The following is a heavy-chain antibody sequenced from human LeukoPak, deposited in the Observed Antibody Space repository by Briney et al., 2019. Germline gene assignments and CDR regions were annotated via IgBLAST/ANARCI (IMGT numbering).Heavy chain of an antibody. D-gene: IGHD6-19*01. CDR3: SKGSGWLSVY. J-gene: IGHJ4*02. Sequence: PGRSLRLSCAASGFTFGDYLMSWFCQAPGKGLEWIGSISGGTTEYAASVKGRFTISRDDSTRIAYLQMNSLTTEDTAVYYCSKGSGWLSVYWGQGTLVTVSS. CDR2: ISGGTT. V-gene: IGHV3-49*03. CDR1: GFTFGDYL.